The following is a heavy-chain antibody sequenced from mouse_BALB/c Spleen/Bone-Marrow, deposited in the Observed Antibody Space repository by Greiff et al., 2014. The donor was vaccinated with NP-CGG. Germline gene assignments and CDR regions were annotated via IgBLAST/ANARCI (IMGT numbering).Heavy chain of an antibody. CDR3: GGGEGFAY. V-gene: IGHV14-3*02. J-gene: IGHJ3*01. CDR2: IDPANGNT. D-gene: IGHD1-1*02. CDR1: GFNIKDTY. Sequence: VQLQQSGAELVKPGASVKLSCTASGFNIKDTYMHWVKQRPEQGLEWIGRIDPANGNTKYDPKFQGKATITADTSSNTAYLQLRGGGAGGGGGGWWGGGEGFAYWGQGTLVTVSA.